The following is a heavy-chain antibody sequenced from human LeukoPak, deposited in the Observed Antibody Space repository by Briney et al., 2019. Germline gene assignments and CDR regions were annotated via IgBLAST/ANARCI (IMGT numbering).Heavy chain of an antibody. V-gene: IGHV3-49*03. J-gene: IGHJ1*01. CDR3: TRDFQYYDSSGYPRFQH. Sequence: GGSLRLFCTASGFTFGDYAMSWFRQAPGKGLEWVGFIRSKAYGGTTEYAASVKGRFTISRDDSKSIAYLQMNSLKTEDTAVYYCTRDFQYYDSSGYPRFQHWGQGTLVTVSS. D-gene: IGHD3-22*01. CDR1: GFTFGDYA. CDR2: IRSKAYGGTT.